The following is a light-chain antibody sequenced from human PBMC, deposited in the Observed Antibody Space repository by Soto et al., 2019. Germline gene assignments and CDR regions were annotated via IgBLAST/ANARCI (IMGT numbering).Light chain of an antibody. CDR3: ASWDDRLNGWV. J-gene: IGLJ3*02. CDR2: STD. Sequence: QSVLTQPPSASGTPGQSVAFSCSGSNSNIGGDAVNWFQHLPGTAPKLLIYSTDQRPSGVPDRFSGSKSGTSASLAISGLLSEDEADYYCASWDDRLNGWVFGGGTKLTV. V-gene: IGLV1-44*01. CDR1: NSNIGGDA.